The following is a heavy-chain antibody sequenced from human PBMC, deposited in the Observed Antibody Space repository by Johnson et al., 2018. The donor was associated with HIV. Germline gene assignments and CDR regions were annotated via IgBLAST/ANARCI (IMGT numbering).Heavy chain of an antibody. CDR2: IKQDGSEK. Sequence: VQLVESGGGLVQPGGSLRLSCAASGFTFSSYWMSWVRQAPGKGLEWVANIKQDGSEKYYVDSVTGRFTIYRDNAKNSLYLQMNSLRAEDTAVYCCAERSPILRAFDIWGQGTMVTVSS. V-gene: IGHV3-7*05. CDR3: AERSPILRAFDI. CDR1: GFTFSSYW. J-gene: IGHJ3*02.